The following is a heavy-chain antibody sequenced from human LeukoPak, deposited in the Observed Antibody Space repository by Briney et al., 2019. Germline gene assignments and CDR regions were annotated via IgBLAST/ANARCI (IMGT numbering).Heavy chain of an antibody. V-gene: IGHV1-18*01. J-gene: IGHJ4*02. CDR2: ISAYSGNT. D-gene: IGHD6-19*01. Sequence: ASVKVSCKASGYTVTSYGISWVRQAPGQGLERMGWISAYSGNTNYAQKLQGRVTMTTDTSTSTAYMELRSLRSDDTAVYYCARGGVSSGWYGSYFDYWGQGTLVTVSS. CDR1: GYTVTSYG. CDR3: ARGGVSSGWYGSYFDY.